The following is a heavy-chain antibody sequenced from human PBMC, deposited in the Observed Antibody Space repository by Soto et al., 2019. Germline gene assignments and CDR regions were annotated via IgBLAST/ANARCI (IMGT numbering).Heavy chain of an antibody. V-gene: IGHV1-18*04. D-gene: IGHD4-4*01. CDR1: GYTFTSYG. CDR2: ISAYNGNT. J-gene: IGHJ5*02. CDR3: ARDLGPSYSNWFDH. Sequence: XSVKVSCKASGYTFTSYGISWVRQAPGQGLEWMGWISAYNGNTNYAQKLQGRVTMTTDTSTSTAYMELRSPRSEDTAVYYCARDLGPSYSNWFDHWGQGTLVTVSS.